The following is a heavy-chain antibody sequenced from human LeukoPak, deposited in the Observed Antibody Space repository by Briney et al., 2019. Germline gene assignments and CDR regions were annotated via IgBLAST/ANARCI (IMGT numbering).Heavy chain of an antibody. CDR3: ARDEGSGFDSLDY. CDR2: ISVYNGNT. D-gene: IGHD5-12*01. CDR1: GYXFSNYG. Sequence: ASVTVSCRASGYXFSNYGLSWVRQAPGQGLEWMGWISVYNGNTNYAQKFQGRVTMTTDTSTRTAFMELRSLRSDDTAVYFCARDEGSGFDSLDYWGQGTLVTVSS. J-gene: IGHJ4*02. V-gene: IGHV1-18*01.